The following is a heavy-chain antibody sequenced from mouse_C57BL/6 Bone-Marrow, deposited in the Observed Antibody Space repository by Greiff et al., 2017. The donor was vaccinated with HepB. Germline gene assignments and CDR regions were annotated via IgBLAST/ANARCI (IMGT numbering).Heavy chain of an antibody. CDR2: IYPGDGDT. Sequence: QVQLQQSGPELVKPGASVKISCKASGYAFSSSWMNWVKQRPGKGLEWIGRIYPGDGDTNYNGKFKGKATLTADKSSSTAYMQLSSLTSEDSAVYFCARRGDGYPLGFDVWGTGTTVTVSS. D-gene: IGHD2-3*01. V-gene: IGHV1-82*01. CDR3: ARRGDGYPLGFDV. J-gene: IGHJ1*03. CDR1: GYAFSSSW.